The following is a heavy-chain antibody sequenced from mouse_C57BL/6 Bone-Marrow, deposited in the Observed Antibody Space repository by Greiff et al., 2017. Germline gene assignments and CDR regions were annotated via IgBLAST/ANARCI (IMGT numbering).Heavy chain of an antibody. Sequence: VQLQQTGAELVMPGASVKLSCKASGYTFTSYWMHWVKQRPGQGLEWIGEIDPSDSYTNYNQKFKGKSTLTVDKSSSTAYMQLSSLTSEDSAVYYCAREDGNYVGYAMDYWGQGTSVTVSS. CDR3: AREDGNYVGYAMDY. D-gene: IGHD2-1*01. V-gene: IGHV1-69*01. CDR1: GYTFTSYW. J-gene: IGHJ4*01. CDR2: IDPSDSYT.